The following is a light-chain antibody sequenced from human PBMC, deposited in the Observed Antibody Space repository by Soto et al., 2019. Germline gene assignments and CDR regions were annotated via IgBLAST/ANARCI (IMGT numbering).Light chain of an antibody. CDR3: QQYDNLRYT. Sequence: DLPMTQSPSSLSASVGDRVTITCQASQDISTSLSFYQHKPGKAPKLLIYDASNLETGVPSRFTGSGSGTDFTFTISSLQPGDIGTYYCQQYDNLRYTFGQGTKLESK. CDR1: QDISTS. V-gene: IGKV1-33*01. CDR2: DAS. J-gene: IGKJ2*01.